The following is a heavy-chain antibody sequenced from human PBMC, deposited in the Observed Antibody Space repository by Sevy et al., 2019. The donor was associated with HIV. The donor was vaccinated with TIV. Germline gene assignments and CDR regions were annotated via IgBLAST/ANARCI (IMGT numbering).Heavy chain of an antibody. Sequence: ASVKVSCKASGYTFTSYGISWVRQAPGQRLEWMGWISAYNRNTNYAQKLQGRVTMTTDTSTSTAYMELRSLRSDDTAVYYCAIERRITIFGVVFDYWGQGTLVTVSS. CDR2: ISAYNRNT. J-gene: IGHJ4*02. D-gene: IGHD3-3*01. CDR3: AIERRITIFGVVFDY. V-gene: IGHV1-18*01. CDR1: GYTFTSYG.